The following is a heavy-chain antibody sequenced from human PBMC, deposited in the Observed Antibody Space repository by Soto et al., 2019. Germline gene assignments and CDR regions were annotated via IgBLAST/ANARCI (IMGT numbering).Heavy chain of an antibody. V-gene: IGHV4-59*08. CDR3: ARHDQDIVLMVYAGHMDV. D-gene: IGHD2-8*01. Sequence: PSETLSLTCTVSGGSISSYYWSWIRQPPGKGLEWIGYIYYSGSTNYNPSLKSRVTISVDTSKNQFSLKLSSVTAADTAVYYCARHDQDIVLMVYAGHMDVWGKGTKVTVSS. CDR2: IYYSGST. CDR1: GGSISSYY. J-gene: IGHJ6*03.